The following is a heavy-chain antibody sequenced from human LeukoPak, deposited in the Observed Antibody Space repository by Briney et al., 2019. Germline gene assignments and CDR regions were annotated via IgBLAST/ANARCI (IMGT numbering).Heavy chain of an antibody. V-gene: IGHV3-7*01. CDR3: ARRYFDWFLGAVGSLDI. Sequence: GGSLSLSCAGSGFTFRSYWMHWVRQAPGKGREWVANIKQDGSEQYYVDSVKGRFTISRDNASDSLYLQMNSLRAEDTAVYYCARRYFDWFLGAVGSLDIWGQGTMVSVSS. CDR2: IKQDGSEQ. D-gene: IGHD3-9*01. CDR1: GFTFRSYW. J-gene: IGHJ3*02.